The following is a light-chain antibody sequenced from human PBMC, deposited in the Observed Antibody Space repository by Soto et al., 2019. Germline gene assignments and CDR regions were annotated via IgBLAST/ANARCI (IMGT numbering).Light chain of an antibody. J-gene: IGKJ1*01. CDR3: QQYNSHGT. CDR1: QSISSW. V-gene: IGKV1-5*01. Sequence: DIWMTQSPSFLSASTGDRVTITCRASQSISSWLAWYQQKPGKAPELLIYDASSLESGVPSRLSGSGSGTEFTLTISSLKPDDFATYYCQQYNSHGTFGQGTKVDI. CDR2: DAS.